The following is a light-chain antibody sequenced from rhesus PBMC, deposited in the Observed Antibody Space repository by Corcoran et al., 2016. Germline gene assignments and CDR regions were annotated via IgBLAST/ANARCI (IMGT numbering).Light chain of an antibody. J-gene: IGKJ1*01. Sequence: EIVMTQSPATLSLSPGETATLSCRASESVGSYLAWYQQKPGQAPTLLVHSAYFRATGIPDRFSGSGSKTEVTLTISSLEPEDVGVYHCQQYNDLLRTFGQGTKVEIK. CDR1: ESVGSY. V-gene: IGKV3-40*03. CDR3: QQYNDLLRT. CDR2: SAY.